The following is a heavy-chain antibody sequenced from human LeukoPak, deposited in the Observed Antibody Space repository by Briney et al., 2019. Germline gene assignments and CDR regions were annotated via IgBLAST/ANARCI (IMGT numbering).Heavy chain of an antibody. CDR2: IIVGSGAT. CDR3: AADLSNPRMGASYLDS. V-gene: IGHV1-58*01. Sequence: GGSLRLSCKASGFTSTNFAVQWVRQARGQRLEWIGWIIVGSGATKCAQDFQERVTITRDLSTSTLYMELRSLTSEDTAVYYCAADLSNPRMGASYLDSWGQGTLVTVSS. CDR1: GFTSTNFA. J-gene: IGHJ4*02. D-gene: IGHD3-16*01.